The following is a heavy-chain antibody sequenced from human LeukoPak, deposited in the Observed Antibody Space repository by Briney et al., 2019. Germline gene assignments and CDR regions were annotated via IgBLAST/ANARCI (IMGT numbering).Heavy chain of an antibody. CDR3: AKDMGYCSGGSCSLYYYYGMDV. Sequence: GRSLRLSCAASGFTFDDYAMHWVRQAPGKGLEWVSGISWNSGSIGYADSVKGRFTISRDNAKNSLYLQMNSLRAEDTALYYCAKDMGYCSGGSCSLYYYYGMDVWGQGTTVTVSS. J-gene: IGHJ6*02. CDR1: GFTFDDYA. CDR2: ISWNSGSI. D-gene: IGHD2-15*01. V-gene: IGHV3-9*01.